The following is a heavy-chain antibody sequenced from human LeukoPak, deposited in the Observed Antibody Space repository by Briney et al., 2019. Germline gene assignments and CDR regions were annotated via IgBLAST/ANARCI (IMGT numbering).Heavy chain of an antibody. J-gene: IGHJ3*02. D-gene: IGHD3-22*01. Sequence: SETLSLTCTVSGGSISSYYWSWIRQPAGKGLEWIGRIYTSGSTNYNPSLKSRVTMSVVTSKNQFSLKLSSVTAADTAVYYCARDKMQTTYYDSSGSEAFDIWGQGTMVTVSS. CDR1: GGSISSYY. CDR3: ARDKMQTTYYDSSGSEAFDI. V-gene: IGHV4-4*07. CDR2: IYTSGST.